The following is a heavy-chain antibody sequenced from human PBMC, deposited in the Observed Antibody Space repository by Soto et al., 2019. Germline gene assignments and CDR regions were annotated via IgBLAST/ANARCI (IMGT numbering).Heavy chain of an antibody. CDR1: GFSFSTYN. Sequence: EVQVVESGGGLVKPGGSLRLSCATSGFSFSTYNMNWVRQAPGKGLEWVSSINGRSNYKYYTDSVKGRFAISRDNPKNSLSLQMDSLRVDDPAVYYCVREDGLVGSNSAFDYWGQGTLVTVSS. J-gene: IGHJ4*02. CDR2: INGRSNYK. V-gene: IGHV3-21*02. CDR3: VREDGLVGSNSAFDY. D-gene: IGHD1-26*01.